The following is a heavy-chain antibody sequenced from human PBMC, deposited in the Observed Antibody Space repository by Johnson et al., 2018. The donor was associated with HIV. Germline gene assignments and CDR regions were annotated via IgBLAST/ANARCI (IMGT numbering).Heavy chain of an antibody. Sequence: VQLVESGGGLAQPGGSLRLSCAASGITVSSNYMSWVRQAPGKGLEWVSVIGTAGDTYYPGSVKGRFTISRENAKNSLYLQINSLRAGDTAVYYCARGPPLQWELRGNAFDIWGQGTMVTVSS. CDR2: IGTAGDT. V-gene: IGHV3-13*01. CDR3: ARGPPLQWELRGNAFDI. D-gene: IGHD1-26*01. J-gene: IGHJ3*02. CDR1: GITVSSNY.